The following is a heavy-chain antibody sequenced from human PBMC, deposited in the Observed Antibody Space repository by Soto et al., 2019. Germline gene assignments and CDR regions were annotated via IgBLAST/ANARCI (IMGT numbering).Heavy chain of an antibody. CDR2: IRSKAYGGTT. J-gene: IGHJ6*03. CDR1: GFTFGDYA. CDR3: TRDSAYCSSTSCYESPVNYYYMYV. Sequence: PGGSLRLSCTASGFTFGDYAMSWFRQAPGKGLEWVGFIRSKAYGGTTEYAASGKGRFTTSRDDSKSIAYLQMNSLKTEDTAVYYCTRDSAYCSSTSCYESPVNYYYMYVWGKGTTVTVSS. D-gene: IGHD2-2*01. V-gene: IGHV3-49*03.